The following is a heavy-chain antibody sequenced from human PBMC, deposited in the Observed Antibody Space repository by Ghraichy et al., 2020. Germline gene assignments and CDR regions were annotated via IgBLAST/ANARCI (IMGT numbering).Heavy chain of an antibody. CDR1: TFTFSSYT. V-gene: IGHV3-21*01. J-gene: IGHJ4*02. Sequence: LSLTRAASTFTFSSYTMNWVRQAPGKGLEWVSSISSSGHYIYYADSVKGRFTVSRDNAKNSLYLQMNNLRAEDTAVYYCARDMWTLTTKRGDFDYWGQGTLVTVSS. CDR3: ARDMWTLTTKRGDFDY. CDR2: ISSSGHYI. D-gene: IGHD4-17*01.